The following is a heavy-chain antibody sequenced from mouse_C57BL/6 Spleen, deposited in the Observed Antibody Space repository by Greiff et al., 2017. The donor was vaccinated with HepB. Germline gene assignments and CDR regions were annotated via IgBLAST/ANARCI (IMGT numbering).Heavy chain of an antibody. D-gene: IGHD1-1*01. V-gene: IGHV1-64*01. CDR2: IHPNSGST. Sequence: QVQLQQPGAELVKPGASVKLSCKASGYTFTSYWMHWVKQRPGQGLEWIGMIHPNSGSTNYNEKFKSKATLTVDKSSSTAYMQLSSLTSEDSAVYYCARSVYYGSSSFDYWGQGTTLTVSS. CDR3: ARSVYYGSSSFDY. J-gene: IGHJ2*01. CDR1: GYTFTSYW.